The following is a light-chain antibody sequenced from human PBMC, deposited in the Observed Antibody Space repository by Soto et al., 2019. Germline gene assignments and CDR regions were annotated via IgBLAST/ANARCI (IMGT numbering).Light chain of an antibody. V-gene: IGKV3-11*01. J-gene: IGKJ1*01. CDR2: DSS. CDR3: QQRSNWPPT. Sequence: EIVLTQSPATLSLSPGERATLSCRASQSVSSYLAWYQQKPGQAPRLLIYDSSNWATGIPARFSGIGSGTAFTLTISSLEPEDLAVYYCQQRSNWPPTFGQGTKVEIK. CDR1: QSVSSY.